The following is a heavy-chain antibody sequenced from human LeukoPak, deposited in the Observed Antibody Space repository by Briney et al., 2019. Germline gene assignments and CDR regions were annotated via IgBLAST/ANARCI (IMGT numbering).Heavy chain of an antibody. Sequence: SETLSLTCTVSGGSISSYYWSWIRQPPGKGLEWIRYIYYSGSTNYNPSLKSRVTISVDTSKNQFSLKLSSVTAADTAVYYCARDRNSGYDLYYYYGMDAWGQGTTVTVSS. V-gene: IGHV4-59*01. CDR2: IYYSGST. CDR1: GGSISSYY. D-gene: IGHD5-12*01. CDR3: ARDRNSGYDLYYYYGMDA. J-gene: IGHJ6*02.